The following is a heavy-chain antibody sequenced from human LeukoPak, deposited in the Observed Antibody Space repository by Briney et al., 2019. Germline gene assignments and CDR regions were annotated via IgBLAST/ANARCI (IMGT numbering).Heavy chain of an antibody. CDR2: ISYDGSNK. CDR3: AKDRVDVSDYYDRSGYFLGYFDY. Sequence: GRSLRLSCAASGFTFTSYGMHWVRQAPGKGLEWVAVISYDGSNKNYADSVKGRFTISRDNSKNTLYLQMNSLRAEDTAVYYCAKDRVDVSDYYDRSGYFLGYFDYWGQATLVTVSS. V-gene: IGHV3-30*18. CDR1: GFTFTSYG. D-gene: IGHD3-22*01. J-gene: IGHJ4*02.